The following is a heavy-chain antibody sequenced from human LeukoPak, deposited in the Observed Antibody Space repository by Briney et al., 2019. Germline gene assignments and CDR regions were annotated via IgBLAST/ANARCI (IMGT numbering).Heavy chain of an antibody. J-gene: IGHJ4*02. Sequence: ASVKVSCKASGYTTTSYAMHWVRQAPGQRLEWMGWINAGNGNTKYSQKFQGRVTITGDTSASTAYMELSSLRSEDTAVYYCARDHNIVAPFDYWGQGTLVTVSS. CDR1: GYTTTSYA. D-gene: IGHD5-12*01. CDR3: ARDHNIVAPFDY. CDR2: INAGNGNT. V-gene: IGHV1-3*01.